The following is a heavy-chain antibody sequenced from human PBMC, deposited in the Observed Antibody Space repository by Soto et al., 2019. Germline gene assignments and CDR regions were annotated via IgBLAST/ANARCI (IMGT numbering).Heavy chain of an antibody. CDR1: GFTFTSYG. D-gene: IGHD5-18*01. V-gene: IGHV3-30*03. CDR3: VSDRGYGHASVPYS. CDR2: ISYDGGLQ. J-gene: IGHJ4*02. Sequence: QAHLVESGGGVVQPGRSLRLSCAASGFTFTSYGMHWVRQAPGTRLEWVAVISYDGGLQHYADSVKGRFTISRDNSKNMVLLQMNSLRAGATAVYYCVSDRGYGHASVPYSWGQGTLVSFSS.